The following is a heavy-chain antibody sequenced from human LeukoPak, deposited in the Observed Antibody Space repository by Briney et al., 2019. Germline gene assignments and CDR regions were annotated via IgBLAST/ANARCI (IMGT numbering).Heavy chain of an antibody. CDR2: ISAYNGNT. CDR1: GYTFTSYG. CDR3: ARSTPYYYGSGSWAKYYFDY. Sequence: ASVKVSCKASGYTFTSYGISWVRQAPGQGLEWMGWISAYNGNTNYAQKLQGRVTMTTDTSTSTAYMELRSLRSDDAAVYYCARSTPYYYGSGSWAKYYFDYLGQGTLVTVSS. J-gene: IGHJ4*02. V-gene: IGHV1-18*01. D-gene: IGHD3-10*01.